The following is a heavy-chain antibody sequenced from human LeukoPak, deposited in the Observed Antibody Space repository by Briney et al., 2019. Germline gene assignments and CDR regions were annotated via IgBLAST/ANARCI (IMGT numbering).Heavy chain of an antibody. D-gene: IGHD4-17*01. V-gene: IGHV4-39*07. J-gene: IGHJ4*02. CDR2: IYYGSVFYSVST. Sequence: HPSETLSLTCTVSDGSISSSSYYWGWIRQPPGKGLEWIGSIYYGSVFYSVSTYYNPSLKSRVTMSGDTSKNQFSLKLSSVTAADTAVYYCARGREFSRRWRTTVTTPLDYWGQGTLVTVSS. CDR1: DGSISSSSYY. CDR3: ARGREFSRRWRTTVTTPLDY.